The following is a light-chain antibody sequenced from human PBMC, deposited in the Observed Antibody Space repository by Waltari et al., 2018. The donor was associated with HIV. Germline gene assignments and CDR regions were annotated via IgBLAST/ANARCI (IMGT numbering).Light chain of an antibody. CDR3: QQYDNWPPWT. V-gene: IGKV3-15*01. CDR2: HAS. Sequence: EIVMTQSPATLSVSPGERATLSCRASQTVSNKLAWFQQRTGQAPRLLIYHASTRATAIPPRFSGSGSGTEFNLTISNLQSEDFAVYYCQQYDNWPPWTFGRGTKVEAK. J-gene: IGKJ1*01. CDR1: QTVSNK.